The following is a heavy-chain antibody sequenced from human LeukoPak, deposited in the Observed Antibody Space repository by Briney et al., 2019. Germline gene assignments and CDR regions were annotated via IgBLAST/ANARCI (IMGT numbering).Heavy chain of an antibody. D-gene: IGHD3-10*01. CDR1: GLTFSRRW. J-gene: IGHJ4*02. Sequence: GGSLRLSCSASGLTFSRRWMSWGRQTPGQCLQWLANIKEDGSQKYYADSVMGRFTISRDNAENSLYLQLNSLRAEDTAMYYCAGDRGYLQFDYWGQGTLVTVSS. CDR2: IKEDGSQK. CDR3: AGDRGYLQFDY. V-gene: IGHV3-7*03.